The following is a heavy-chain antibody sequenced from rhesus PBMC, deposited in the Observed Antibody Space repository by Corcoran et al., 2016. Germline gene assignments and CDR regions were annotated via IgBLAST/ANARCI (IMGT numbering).Heavy chain of an antibody. V-gene: IGHV4-127*01. D-gene: IGHD6-25*01. CDR2: IGGSRGST. CDR3: ARERAAAGHYFDY. J-gene: IGHJ4*01. Sequence: QVQLQESGPGLVKPSETLSLTCAVSGYSIRRGYGWSWIRPPPGKGLEWIGFIGGSRGSTNYNPSLKSRVTISKDTSKNQFSLKLNSVTAADTAVYYCARERAAAGHYFDYWGQGVLVTVSS. CDR1: GYSIRRGYG.